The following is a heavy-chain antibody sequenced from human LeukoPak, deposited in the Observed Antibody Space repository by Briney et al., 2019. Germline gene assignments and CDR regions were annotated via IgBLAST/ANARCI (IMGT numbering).Heavy chain of an antibody. V-gene: IGHV3-21*04. CDR3: AKGFVGYGSGSYYIPRIVYGMDV. D-gene: IGHD3-10*01. J-gene: IGHJ6*02. CDR2: ISSTSSYI. Sequence: GGSLRLSCAASGFTFSGYSMNWVRQAPGKGLERVSSISSTSSYIYYADSVKGRFTISRDNAKNSLYLQMNSLRAEDTAVYYCAKGFVGYGSGSYYIPRIVYGMDVWGQGTTVTVSS. CDR1: GFTFSGYS.